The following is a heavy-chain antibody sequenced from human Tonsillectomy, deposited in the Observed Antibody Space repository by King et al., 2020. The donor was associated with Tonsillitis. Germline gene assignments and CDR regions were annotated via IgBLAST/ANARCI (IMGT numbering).Heavy chain of an antibody. J-gene: IGHJ3*02. CDR2: IYPGDSDN. CDR3: ARLRWSNWDAFDN. CDR1: GYTFTTYW. D-gene: IGHD4-23*01. V-gene: IGHV5-51*01. Sequence: VQLVESGAEVKKPGESLKISCKVSGYTFTTYWIGWVRQMPGKGLEWMGIIYPGDSDNRYRPSFQGQVTISDDKSINTSFLQWGSRKASDTAIYYCARLRWSNWDAFDNWGQGTMVTVSS.